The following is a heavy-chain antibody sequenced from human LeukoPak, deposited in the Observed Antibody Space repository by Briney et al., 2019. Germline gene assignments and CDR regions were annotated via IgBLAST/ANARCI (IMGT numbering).Heavy chain of an antibody. CDR2: IWYGGSNK. V-gene: IGHV3-33*08. CDR3: AREATYCSSTSCYSAFDI. CDR1: GFTFSSYG. Sequence: HPGGSLRLSCAASGFTFSSYGMHWVRQAPGKGLEWVAVIWYGGSNKYYADSVKGRFTISRDNSKNSLYLQMNSLRAEDTAVYYCAREATYCSSTSCYSAFDIWGQGTMVTVSS. D-gene: IGHD2-2*01. J-gene: IGHJ3*02.